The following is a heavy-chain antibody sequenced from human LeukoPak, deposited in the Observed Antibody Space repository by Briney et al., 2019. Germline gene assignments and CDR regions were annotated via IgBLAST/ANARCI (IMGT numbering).Heavy chain of an antibody. Sequence: PGGSLRLSCAASGFTFSGSAMHWVRQASGEGLEWVGRIRSKANSYATAYAASVKGRFTISRDDSKNTAYLQMNSLKTEDTAVYYCTALPTVAGNAFDIWGQGTMVTVSS. CDR1: GFTFSGSA. J-gene: IGHJ3*02. CDR2: IRSKANSYAT. CDR3: TALPTVAGNAFDI. V-gene: IGHV3-73*01. D-gene: IGHD6-19*01.